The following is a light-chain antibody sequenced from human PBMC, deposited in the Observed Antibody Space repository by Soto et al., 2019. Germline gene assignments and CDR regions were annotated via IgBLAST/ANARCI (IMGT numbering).Light chain of an antibody. CDR2: SNN. V-gene: IGLV1-44*01. J-gene: IGLJ2*01. Sequence: QSVLTQPPSASGTPGQRVTISCSGSNSNIGSNTVHWYQQLPGTAPKLLIYSNNQRPSGVPDRFSGSKSGTSASLAISGLQSEDEADYYCAAWDDSLNGVVFGGGTKVNVL. CDR1: NSNIGSNT. CDR3: AAWDDSLNGVV.